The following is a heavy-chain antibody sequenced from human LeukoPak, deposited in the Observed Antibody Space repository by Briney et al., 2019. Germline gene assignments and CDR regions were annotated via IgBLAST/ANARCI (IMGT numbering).Heavy chain of an antibody. Sequence: SVKVSCKASGDTFSSYAISWVRQAPGQGLEWMGRIIPIFGTANYAQKLQGRVTITADQSTSTAYMELSSLRSEDTAVYYCARDECSSTSCLSAFDYWGQGTLVTVSS. D-gene: IGHD2-2*01. CDR3: ARDECSSTSCLSAFDY. CDR2: IIPIFGTA. J-gene: IGHJ4*02. V-gene: IGHV1-69*01. CDR1: GDTFSSYA.